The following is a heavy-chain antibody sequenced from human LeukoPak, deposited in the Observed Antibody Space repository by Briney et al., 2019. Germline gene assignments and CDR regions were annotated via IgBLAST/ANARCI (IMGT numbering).Heavy chain of an antibody. J-gene: IGHJ4*02. CDR2: MNPKNGGT. CDR1: GYTXTGNY. V-gene: IGHV1-2*02. CDR3: TRALAF. Sequence: ASVKVSCKASGYTXTGNYIHWLRQAPGQGLEWMGWMNPKNGGTNYALKFQGRVTMTGDTSINTAYLNLSGLRSDDSALYYCTRALAFWGQGTLVTVSS.